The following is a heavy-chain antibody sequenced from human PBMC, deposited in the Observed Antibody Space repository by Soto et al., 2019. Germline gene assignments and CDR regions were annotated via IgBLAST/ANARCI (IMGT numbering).Heavy chain of an antibody. CDR2: IYYSGST. Sequence: QVRLQESGPGLVKPSETLSLTCTVSGGSVSSSSYYWSWIRQPPGKGLEWIGYIYYSGSTNYNPSLKGRVPISVDTSKNQLSLKLSSVTGADTAVYYWARDNGITVTTWFDPWGQGTLVTVSS. V-gene: IGHV4-61*01. D-gene: IGHD4-4*01. CDR1: GGSVSSSSYY. J-gene: IGHJ5*02. CDR3: ARDNGITVTTWFDP.